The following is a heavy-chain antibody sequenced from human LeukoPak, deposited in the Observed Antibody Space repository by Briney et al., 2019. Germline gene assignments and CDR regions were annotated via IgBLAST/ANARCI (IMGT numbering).Heavy chain of an antibody. J-gene: IGHJ4*02. CDR3: ASGRYSSSWYYFDY. V-gene: IGHV1-2*02. CDR1: GYTFTGYY. Sequence: ASVKVSCKASGYTFTGYYMHWVRQVPGQGLEWMGWINPNSGGTNYAQKFQGRVTMTRDTSISTAYMELSRLRSDDTAVYYCASGRYSSSWYYFDYWGQGTLVTVSS. CDR2: INPNSGGT. D-gene: IGHD6-13*01.